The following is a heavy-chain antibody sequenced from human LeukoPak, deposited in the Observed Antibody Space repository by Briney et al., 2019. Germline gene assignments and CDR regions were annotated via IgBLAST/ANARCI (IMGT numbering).Heavy chain of an antibody. J-gene: IGHJ6*02. CDR3: AKAERTGTPYYYGMDV. CDR1: GFTFSSYA. Sequence: TGGSLRLSCAASGFTFSSYAMSWVRQAPGKGLEWVSAISGSGGSTYYADSVKGRFTISRDNSKNTLYLQMNSLRAEDTAVYYCAKAERTGTPYYYGMDVWGQGTTVTVSS. D-gene: IGHD1-7*01. CDR2: ISGSGGST. V-gene: IGHV3-23*01.